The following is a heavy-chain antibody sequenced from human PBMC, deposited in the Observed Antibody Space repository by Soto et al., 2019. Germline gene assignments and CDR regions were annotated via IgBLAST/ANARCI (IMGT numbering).Heavy chain of an antibody. D-gene: IGHD2-2*01. CDR3: SRDSDCHSTSCFFPPHV. J-gene: IGHJ6*02. CDR2: ISGGGSYI. Sequence: GGSLRLSCSASGFTFSDENMSWVRQVPGKGLEWVSGISGGGSYIFYADSVQGRFSISRDNPKNSLFLEMNSLRVEDTAVYYCSRDSDCHSTSCFFPPHVWGQGTTVTVSS. CDR1: GFTFSDEN. V-gene: IGHV3-21*06.